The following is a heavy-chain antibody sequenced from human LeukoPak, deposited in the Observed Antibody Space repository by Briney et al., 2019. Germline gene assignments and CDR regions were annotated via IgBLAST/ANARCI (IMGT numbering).Heavy chain of an antibody. J-gene: IGHJ4*02. CDR2: IYYSGST. CDR3: ARHLRWSHFDY. CDR1: GGSFSGYY. V-gene: IGHV4-34*01. Sequence: PSETLSLTCAVYGGSFSGYYWSWIRQPPGKGLEWIGSIYYSGSTYYNPSLKSRVTISVDTSKNQFSLKLSSVTAADTAVYYCARHLRWSHFDYWGQGTLVTVSS. D-gene: IGHD4-23*01.